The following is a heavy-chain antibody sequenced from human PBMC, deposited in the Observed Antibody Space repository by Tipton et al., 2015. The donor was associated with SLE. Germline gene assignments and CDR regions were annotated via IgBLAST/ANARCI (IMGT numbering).Heavy chain of an antibody. CDR3: ARDRPDYGASYWYFDL. V-gene: IGHV3-48*01. Sequence: GSLRLSCAASGFTFSSYAMHWVRQAPGKGLEWVSYISSSSSTIYYADSVKGRFTISRDNAKNSLYLQMNSLRAEDTAVYYCARDRPDYGASYWYFDLWGRGTLVTVSS. J-gene: IGHJ2*01. D-gene: IGHD4-17*01. CDR2: ISSSSSTI. CDR1: GFTFSSYA.